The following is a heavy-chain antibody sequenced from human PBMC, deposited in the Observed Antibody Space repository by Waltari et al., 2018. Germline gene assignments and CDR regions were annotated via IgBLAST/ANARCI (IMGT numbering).Heavy chain of an antibody. J-gene: IGHJ6*02. Sequence: KKPGSSVKVSCKASGGTFSSYAISWVRQAPGQGLEWMGGIIPIFGTANYAQKFQGRVTITADESTSTAYMELSSLRSEDTAVYYCATYYDFWSGENTYGMDVWGQGTTVTVSS. CDR1: GGTFSSYA. V-gene: IGHV1-69*01. CDR3: ATYYDFWSGENTYGMDV. CDR2: IIPIFGTA. D-gene: IGHD3-3*01.